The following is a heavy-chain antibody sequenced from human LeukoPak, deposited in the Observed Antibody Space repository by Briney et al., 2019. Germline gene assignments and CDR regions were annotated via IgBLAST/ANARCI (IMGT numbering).Heavy chain of an antibody. CDR2: ISNGGGST. Sequence: GGSLRLSCAASGFTFSSYMNWVRQAPGKGLEWVSAISNGGGSTYYADSVKGRFTISRDNAKNTLYLQMTSLRAEDTAIYYCAKEAWGAYCSSTSCYIPYWGQGTLVTVSS. J-gene: IGHJ4*02. CDR3: AKEAWGAYCSSTSCYIPY. CDR1: GFTFSSY. V-gene: IGHV3-23*01. D-gene: IGHD2-2*01.